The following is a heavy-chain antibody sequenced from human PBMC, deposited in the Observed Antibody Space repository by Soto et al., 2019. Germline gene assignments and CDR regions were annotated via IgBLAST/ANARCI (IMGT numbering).Heavy chain of an antibody. V-gene: IGHV3-23*01. CDR3: AKGGIPWLFRLDY. D-gene: IGHD3-9*01. J-gene: IGHJ4*02. Sequence: LRLSCAASGFTFSSYAMSWVRQAPGKGLEWVSAISGSGGSTYYADSVKGRFTISRDNSKNTLYLQMNSLRAEDTAVYYCAKGGIPWLFRLDYWGQGTLVTVSS. CDR2: ISGSGGST. CDR1: GFTFSSYA.